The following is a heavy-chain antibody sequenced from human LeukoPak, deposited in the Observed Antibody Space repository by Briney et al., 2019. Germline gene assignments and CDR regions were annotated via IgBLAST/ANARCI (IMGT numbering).Heavy chain of an antibody. CDR3: ARDLTPSRQGPHWFDP. J-gene: IGHJ5*02. Sequence: PSETLSLTCTVSGGSIGRGGYYWSWIRQHPGKGLEWFGYIYYSGSTYYNPSLKSRVTISVDTSKNQFSLKLSSVTAADTAVYYCARDLTPSRQGPHWFDPWGQGTLVTVPS. CDR2: IYYSGST. V-gene: IGHV4-31*03. D-gene: IGHD3-9*01. CDR1: GGSIGRGGYY.